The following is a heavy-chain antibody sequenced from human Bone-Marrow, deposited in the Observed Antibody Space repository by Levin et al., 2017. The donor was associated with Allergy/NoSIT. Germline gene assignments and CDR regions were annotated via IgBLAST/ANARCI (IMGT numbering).Heavy chain of an antibody. CDR3: ARGGRTTVTSRPTKVDGMDV. Sequence: SETLSLTCAVYGGSFSGYYWSWIRQPPGKGLEWIGEINHSGSTNYNPSLKSRVTISVDTSKNQFSLKLSSVTAADTAVYYCARGGRTTVTSRPTKVDGMDVWGQGTTVTVSS. V-gene: IGHV4-34*01. J-gene: IGHJ6*02. D-gene: IGHD4-17*01. CDR1: GGSFSGYY. CDR2: INHSGST.